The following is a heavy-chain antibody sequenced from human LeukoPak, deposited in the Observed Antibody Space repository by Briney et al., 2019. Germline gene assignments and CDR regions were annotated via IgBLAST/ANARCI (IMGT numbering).Heavy chain of an antibody. J-gene: IGHJ2*01. CDR2: INHSGST. CDR3: ARGPRYGDYGRYFDL. D-gene: IGHD4-17*01. Sequence: KPSETLSLTCAVYGGSFSGYYWSWIRQPPGKGLEWIGEINHSGSTNYNPFLKSRVTISVDTSKNQFSLKLSSVTAADTAVYYCARGPRYGDYGRYFDLWGRGTLVTVSS. CDR1: GGSFSGYY. V-gene: IGHV4-34*01.